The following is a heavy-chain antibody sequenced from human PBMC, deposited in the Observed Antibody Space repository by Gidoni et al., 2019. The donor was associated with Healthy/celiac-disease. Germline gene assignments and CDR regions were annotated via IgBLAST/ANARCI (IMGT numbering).Heavy chain of an antibody. CDR1: GFPFRRYP. D-gene: IGHD3-9*01. V-gene: IGHV3-23*01. Sequence: EVQLLESGGGLVQPGGSLSLSCAASGFPFRRYPTSWVRQAPGKGLGWVSAISGSGGSTYYADSVKGRFTISRDNSKNTLYLQMNSLRAEDTAVYYCAKEQDDILTGYRMYNWFDPWGQGTLVTVSS. CDR2: ISGSGGST. J-gene: IGHJ5*02. CDR3: AKEQDDILTGYRMYNWFDP.